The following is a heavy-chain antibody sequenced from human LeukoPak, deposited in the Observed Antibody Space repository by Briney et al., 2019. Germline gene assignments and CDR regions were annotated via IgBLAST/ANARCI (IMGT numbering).Heavy chain of an antibody. D-gene: IGHD6-19*01. CDR3: ATLGYSSGWRSYYYYGMDV. J-gene: IGHJ6*02. Sequence: ASVKVSCKVSGYTLTELSMHWVRQAPGKGLEWMGGFDPEDGETIYAQKFQGRVTMTEGTSTDTAYMELSSLRSEDTAVYYCATLGYSSGWRSYYYYGMDVWGQGTTVTVSS. V-gene: IGHV1-24*01. CDR2: FDPEDGET. CDR1: GYTLTELS.